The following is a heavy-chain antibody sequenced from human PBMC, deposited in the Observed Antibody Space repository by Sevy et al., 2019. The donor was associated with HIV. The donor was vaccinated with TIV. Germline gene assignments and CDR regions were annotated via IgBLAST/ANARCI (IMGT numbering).Heavy chain of an antibody. V-gene: IGHV4-59*01. D-gene: IGHD6-13*01. CDR2: IYYSGST. Sequence: SETQSLTCSVSGGSISNYYWSWIRQPPGKGLEWIGYIYYSGSTNYNPSLKSRVTISVDTSKNQFSLKLSSVTAADTAVYYCARESIAAAGDFDYWGQGTLVTVSS. J-gene: IGHJ4*02. CDR3: ARESIAAAGDFDY. CDR1: GGSISNYY.